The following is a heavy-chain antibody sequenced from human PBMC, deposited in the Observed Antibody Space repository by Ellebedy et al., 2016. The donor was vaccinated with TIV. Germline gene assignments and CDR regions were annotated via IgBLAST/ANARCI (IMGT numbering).Heavy chain of an antibody. D-gene: IGHD1-26*01. Sequence: GGSLRLXCVASGFTFTTYAMSWVRQAPGKGLEWVSAISGSGDSTCYVDSVKGRFTISRDNSKNTLFLQMNSLRAEDTAVYYCAKGPTTRYYYMGVWGKGTTVTVSS. CDR2: ISGSGDST. V-gene: IGHV3-23*01. CDR1: GFTFTTYA. J-gene: IGHJ6*03. CDR3: AKGPTTRYYYMGV.